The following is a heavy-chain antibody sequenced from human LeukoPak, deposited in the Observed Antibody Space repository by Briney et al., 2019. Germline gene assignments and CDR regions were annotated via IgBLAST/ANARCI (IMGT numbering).Heavy chain of an antibody. D-gene: IGHD3-22*01. J-gene: IGHJ4*02. CDR3: ARSDYYDSSGYYWIYFDY. CDR2: IYYSGST. CDR1: GGSISSGGYY. Sequence: SETLSLTCTVSGGSISSGGYYWSRIRQHPGKGLEWIGYIYYSGSTYYNPSLKSRVTISVDTSKNQFSLKLSSVTAADTAVYYCARSDYYDSSGYYWIYFDYWGQGTLVTVSS. V-gene: IGHV4-31*03.